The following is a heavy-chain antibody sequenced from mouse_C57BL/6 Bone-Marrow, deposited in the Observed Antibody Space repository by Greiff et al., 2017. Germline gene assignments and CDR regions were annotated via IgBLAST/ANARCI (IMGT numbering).Heavy chain of an antibody. CDR2: IDPENGDT. Sequence: EVQRVESGAELVRPGASVKLSCTASGFNIKDDYMHWVKQRPEQGLEWIGWIDPENGDTEYASKFQGKATITADTTSNTAYLQLSSLTSEDTSVYYCTTDGNFSLFAYWGQGTLVTVSA. CDR3: TTDGNFSLFAY. J-gene: IGHJ3*01. CDR1: GFNIKDDY. V-gene: IGHV14-4*01. D-gene: IGHD2-1*01.